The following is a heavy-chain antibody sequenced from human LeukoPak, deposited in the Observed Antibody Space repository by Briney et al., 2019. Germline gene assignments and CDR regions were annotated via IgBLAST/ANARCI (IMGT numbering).Heavy chain of an antibody. Sequence: PGGSLRLSCAASGFTFSSSAMSWVRQAPGKGLEWVSNISGSGSGGSTYYADSVKGRFTISRDNAKNSVYLQMNSLRAEDTAVYYCARGITELDYWGQGTLVTGSS. CDR3: ARGITELDY. J-gene: IGHJ4*02. CDR1: GFTFSSSA. CDR2: ISGSGSGGST. D-gene: IGHD3-10*01. V-gene: IGHV3-23*01.